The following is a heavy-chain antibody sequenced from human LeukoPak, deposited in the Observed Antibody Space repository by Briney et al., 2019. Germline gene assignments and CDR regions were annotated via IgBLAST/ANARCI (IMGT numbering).Heavy chain of an antibody. Sequence: PGGSLRLSCAASGFTFSSYGMSWVRQAPGKGLEWVSAISGSGGSTYYADSVKGRFTISRDNSKNTLYLQMNSLRAEDTAVYYCAKFATGYDSSGYPNDYWGQGTLVTVSS. D-gene: IGHD3-22*01. V-gene: IGHV3-23*01. CDR1: GFTFSSYG. J-gene: IGHJ4*02. CDR2: ISGSGGST. CDR3: AKFATGYDSSGYPNDY.